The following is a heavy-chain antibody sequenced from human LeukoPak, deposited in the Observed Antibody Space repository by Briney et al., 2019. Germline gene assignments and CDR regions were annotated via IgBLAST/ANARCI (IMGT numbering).Heavy chain of an antibody. CDR1: GYTFSSYD. CDR2: MNPNSGNT. D-gene: IGHD4-11*01. Sequence: ASVKVSCKASGYTFSSYDINWVRQATGQGPEWMGWMNPNSGNTGYAQKFQGRVSMTQNTAISTAYMELSLRSEDTAVYYCAIVSPTVHAFDIWGQGTMVTVSS. J-gene: IGHJ3*02. V-gene: IGHV1-8*01. CDR3: AIVSPTVHAFDI.